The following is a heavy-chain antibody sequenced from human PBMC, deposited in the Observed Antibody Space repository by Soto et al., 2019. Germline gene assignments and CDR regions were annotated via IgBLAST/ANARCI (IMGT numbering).Heavy chain of an antibody. Sequence: SETLSLTCTVSGGSISSGGYYWSWIRQHPGKGLEWIGYIYYSGSTYYNPSLKSRVTISVDTSKNQFSLKLSSVTAADTAVYYCARVFWFGEPFGNFDYWGQGTLVTVSS. D-gene: IGHD3-10*01. V-gene: IGHV4-31*03. J-gene: IGHJ4*02. CDR3: ARVFWFGEPFGNFDY. CDR2: IYYSGST. CDR1: GGSISSGGYY.